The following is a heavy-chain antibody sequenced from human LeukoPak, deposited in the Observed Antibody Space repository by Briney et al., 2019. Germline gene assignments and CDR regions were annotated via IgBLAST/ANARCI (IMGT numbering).Heavy chain of an antibody. J-gene: IGHJ4*02. CDR3: ARTRSWNPFDY. Sequence: SETLSLTCAVYGGSISSYYWSWIRQPPGKGLEWIGYIYYSGSTNYNPSLKSRVTISVDTSKNQFSLKLSSVTAADTAVYYCARTRSWNPFDYWGQGTLVTVSS. D-gene: IGHD6-13*01. CDR2: IYYSGST. V-gene: IGHV4-59*08. CDR1: GGSISSYY.